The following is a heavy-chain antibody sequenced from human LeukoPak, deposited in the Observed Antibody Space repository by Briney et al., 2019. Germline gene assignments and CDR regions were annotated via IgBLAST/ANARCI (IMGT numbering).Heavy chain of an antibody. CDR3: ARDRVGATTNFDY. CDR2: IYSGGST. J-gene: IGHJ4*02. CDR1: GFTVSSNY. V-gene: IGHV3-53*01. D-gene: IGHD1-26*01. Sequence: HPGGSLRLSCAASGFTVSSNYMSWVRQAPGKGLEWVSGIYSGGSTYYADSVKGRFTISRDNSKNTLYLQMNSLRAEDTAVYYCARDRVGATTNFDYWGQGTLVTVSS.